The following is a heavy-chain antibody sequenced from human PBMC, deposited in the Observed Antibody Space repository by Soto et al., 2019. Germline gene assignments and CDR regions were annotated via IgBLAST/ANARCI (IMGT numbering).Heavy chain of an antibody. D-gene: IGHD3-10*01. CDR3: ARDKITGLFDY. CDR2: INHSGST. V-gene: IGHV4-34*01. J-gene: IGHJ4*02. Sequence: QVQLQQWGAGLLKPSETLSLTCAVYGGSFSGYSWTWIRQPPGTGLEWIGEINHSGSTNYNPSLKGRVTLSVDASQSQFSLKLTSVTAADTAVYYCARDKITGLFDYWGQGSLVTVSS. CDR1: GGSFSGYS.